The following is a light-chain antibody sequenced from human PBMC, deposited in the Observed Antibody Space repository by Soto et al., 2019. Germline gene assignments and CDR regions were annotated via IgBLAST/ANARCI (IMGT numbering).Light chain of an antibody. CDR1: SSDVGGYNY. Sequence: QSALTQPASVSGSPGQSITISCTGTSSDVGGYNYVSWYQQHPGKAPKLMIYEVSNRPSGVSNRFSGSKSGNTASLTISGLQPEDEADYYCSSYTSSSPPIVFGGGTKLTVL. CDR3: SSYTSSSPPIV. CDR2: EVS. V-gene: IGLV2-14*01. J-gene: IGLJ3*02.